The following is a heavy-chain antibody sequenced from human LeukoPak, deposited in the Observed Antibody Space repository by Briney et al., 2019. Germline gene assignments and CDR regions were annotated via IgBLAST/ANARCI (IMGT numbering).Heavy chain of an antibody. Sequence: GGSLRLSCAASGFTFSSYWMSWVRQAPGKGLERVANIKHDGSEKYYVDSVKGRFTISRDNANNSLYLQMNSLRAEDTAMYYCGRGGLRFVYWGQGTLVTVSS. J-gene: IGHJ4*02. CDR2: IKHDGSEK. CDR1: GFTFSSYW. CDR3: GRGGLRFVY. D-gene: IGHD5-12*01. V-gene: IGHV3-7*01.